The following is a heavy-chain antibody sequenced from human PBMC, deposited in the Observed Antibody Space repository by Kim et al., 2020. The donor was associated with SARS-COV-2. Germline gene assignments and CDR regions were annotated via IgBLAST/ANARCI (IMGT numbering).Heavy chain of an antibody. Sequence: VKGRLTITRDNAKNSLYLQMNSLRAEDTAVYYCARDGKIFGVVITYFDYWGQGTLVTVSS. CDR3: ARDGKIFGVVITYFDY. D-gene: IGHD3-3*01. V-gene: IGHV3-21*01. J-gene: IGHJ4*02.